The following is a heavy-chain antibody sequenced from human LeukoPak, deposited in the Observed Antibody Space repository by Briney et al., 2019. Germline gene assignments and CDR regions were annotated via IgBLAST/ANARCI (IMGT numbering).Heavy chain of an antibody. D-gene: IGHD2-21*02. J-gene: IGHJ4*02. CDR3: ASGALDYCGGDCYFDY. V-gene: IGHV3-7*05. CDR2: IKQDGSEK. Sequence: GGSLRLSCAASGFTFSSYWMSWVRQAPGKGLEWVANIKQDGSEKYYVDSVKGRFTISRDNAKNSLYLQMNSLRAEDTAVYYCASGALDYCGGDCYFDYWGQGTLVTVSS. CDR1: GFTFSSYW.